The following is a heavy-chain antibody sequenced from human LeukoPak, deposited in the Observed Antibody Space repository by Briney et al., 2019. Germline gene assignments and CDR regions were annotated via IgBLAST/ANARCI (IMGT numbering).Heavy chain of an antibody. V-gene: IGHV3-33*01. CDR2: IWYDGSNK. CDR1: GFTFSSYG. CDR3: SRERGLLFDY. D-gene: IGHD3-10*01. Sequence: PGGSLRLSCAASGFTFSSYGMHWVRQAPGKGLEWVSLIWYDGSNKYYADSVKGRFTISRDNSKNTLYLQMNSLRAEDTALYYCSRERGLLFDYWGQGTLVTVSS. J-gene: IGHJ4*02.